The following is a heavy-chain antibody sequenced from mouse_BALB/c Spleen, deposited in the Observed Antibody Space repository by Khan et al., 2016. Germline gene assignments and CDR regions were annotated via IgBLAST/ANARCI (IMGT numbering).Heavy chain of an antibody. V-gene: IGHV3-6*02. J-gene: IGHJ3*01. CDR2: ISYDGSN. Sequence: EVKLEESGPGLVKPSQSLSLTCSVTDYSITSGYYWNWIRQFPGNKLEWMGYISYDGSNNSNPSLKNRISITRDTSKNQFFLKLNSVTTEDTATYYCATYGNYEGFAYWGQGTLVTVSA. CDR1: DYSITSGYY. CDR3: ATYGNYEGFAY. D-gene: IGHD2-1*01.